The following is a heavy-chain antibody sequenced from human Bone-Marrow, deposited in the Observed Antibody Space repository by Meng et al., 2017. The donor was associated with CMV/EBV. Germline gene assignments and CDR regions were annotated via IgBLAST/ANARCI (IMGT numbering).Heavy chain of an antibody. D-gene: IGHD3-3*01. CDR2: ISGSGGST. CDR1: GFTFSSYA. CDR3: AKDAANTIFGVAPRTWFDS. Sequence: GESLKISCAASGFTFSSYAMSWVRQAPGKGLEWVSAISGSGGSTYYADSVKGRFTISRDNSKNTLCLQMNSLRAEDTAVYYCAKDAANTIFGVAPRTWFDSWGQGTLVTVSS. J-gene: IGHJ5*01. V-gene: IGHV3-23*01.